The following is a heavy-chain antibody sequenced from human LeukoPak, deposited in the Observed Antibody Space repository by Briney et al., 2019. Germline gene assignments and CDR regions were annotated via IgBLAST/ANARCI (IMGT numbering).Heavy chain of an antibody. CDR1: GFTFSSYG. D-gene: IGHD3-10*01. Sequence: GGSLRLSCAASGFTFSSYGMHWVRQAPGKGLEWVAFIRYDGSNKYYADSVKGRFTISRDNSKNTLYLQMNSLRAEDTAVYYCAKDRAVRGVNWFDPWGQGTLVTVSS. CDR2: IRYDGSNK. V-gene: IGHV3-30*02. J-gene: IGHJ5*02. CDR3: AKDRAVRGVNWFDP.